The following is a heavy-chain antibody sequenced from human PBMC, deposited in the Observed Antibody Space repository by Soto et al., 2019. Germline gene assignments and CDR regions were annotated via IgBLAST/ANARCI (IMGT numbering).Heavy chain of an antibody. J-gene: IGHJ6*02. V-gene: IGHV3-48*02. D-gene: IGHD2-21*01. Sequence: GGSLRLSCAASGFTFSSYSMNWVRQAPGKGLEWVSYISSSSTIYYADSVKGRFTISRDNAKNSLYLQMNSLRDEDTAVYYCARDRTVIDEGGYYYGMDVWGQGTTVTVSS. CDR2: ISSSSTI. CDR3: ARDRTVIDEGGYYYGMDV. CDR1: GFTFSSYS.